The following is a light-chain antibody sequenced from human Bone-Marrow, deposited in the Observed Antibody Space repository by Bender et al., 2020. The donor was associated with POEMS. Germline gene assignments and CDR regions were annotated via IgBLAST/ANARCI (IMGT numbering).Light chain of an antibody. CDR2: NNS. Sequence: QSVLTQPPSASGTPGQRVTLSGSGSSSKFGGYPVNWYQPLPGAAPKLVIFNNSQRPSGVPDRFSGSNYGTSASLAISGLLSDDEADFYCATWDDSLNGWVFGGGTKLTVL. V-gene: IGLV1-44*01. J-gene: IGLJ3*02. CDR3: ATWDDSLNGWV. CDR1: SSKFGGYP.